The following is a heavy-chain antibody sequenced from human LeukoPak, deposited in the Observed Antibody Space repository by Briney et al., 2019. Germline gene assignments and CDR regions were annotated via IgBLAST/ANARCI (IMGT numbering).Heavy chain of an antibody. D-gene: IGHD2-8*01. V-gene: IGHV3-23*01. CDR3: ARTAVLPYCTNGVCYTGLEYFQH. CDR2: ISGSGGST. J-gene: IGHJ1*01. Sequence: GGSLRLSCAASGFTFSSYAMSWVRQAPGKGLEWVSAISGSGGSTYYADSVKGRFTISRDNSKNTLYLQMNSLRAEDTAVYYCARTAVLPYCTNGVCYTGLEYFQHWGQGTLVTVSS. CDR1: GFTFSSYA.